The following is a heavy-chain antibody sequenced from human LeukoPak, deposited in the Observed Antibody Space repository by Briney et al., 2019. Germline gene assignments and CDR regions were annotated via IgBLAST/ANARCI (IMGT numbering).Heavy chain of an antibody. V-gene: IGHV1-69*04. CDR3: ARDGPAQMVDFDY. D-gene: IGHD3-10*01. CDR1: GGTFSSYA. J-gene: IGHJ4*02. CDR2: IIPILGIA. Sequence: GASVKVSCKASGGTFSSYAISWVRQAPGQGLEWMGRIIPILGIANYAQKFQGRVTITADKSTSTAYMELSSLRSEDTAVYYCARDGPAQMVDFDYWGQGTLVTVSS.